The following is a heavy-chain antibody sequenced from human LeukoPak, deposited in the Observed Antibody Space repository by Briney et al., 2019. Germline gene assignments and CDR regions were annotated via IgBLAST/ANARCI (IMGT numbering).Heavy chain of an antibody. V-gene: IGHV4-34*01. J-gene: IGHJ2*01. CDR2: INHSGST. D-gene: IGHD5-12*01. CDR3: ARHPGTSGYQYWYFDL. Sequence: PSETLSLTCAAYGGSFSGYYWSWIRQPPGKGLEWIGEINHSGSTYYNPSLKSRVTISVDTSKNQFSLKLSSVTAADTAVYYCARHPGTSGYQYWYFDLWGRGTLVTVSS. CDR1: GGSFSGYY.